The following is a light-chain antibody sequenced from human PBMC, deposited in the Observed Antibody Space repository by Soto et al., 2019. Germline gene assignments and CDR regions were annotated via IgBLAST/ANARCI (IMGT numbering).Light chain of an antibody. CDR3: CSYAGSGTLV. V-gene: IGLV2-23*01. CDR2: EGT. Sequence: QSALTQPASVSGSPGQSITISCTGTSSDVGSYNLVSWYQQHPGTAPKLMIYEGTKRPSGVSNRFSGSKSGNTASLTVSGLQAEDEADYYCCSYAGSGTLVFGGGTKLTVL. J-gene: IGLJ2*01. CDR1: SSDVGSYNL.